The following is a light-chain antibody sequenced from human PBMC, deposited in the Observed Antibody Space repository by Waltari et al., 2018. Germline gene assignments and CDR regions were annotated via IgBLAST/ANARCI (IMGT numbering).Light chain of an antibody. J-gene: IGKJ4*01. Sequence: DIQMTQSPSSLSASLGDRVTITCRASQVITNYLAWYQQKPGKVPHLLIYAVSTLQSGVPSRFSGGGSGSVFTRTISNLQPEDVATYYCQKYNSAPFTFGGGTKVEIK. CDR3: QKYNSAPFT. V-gene: IGKV1-27*01. CDR2: AVS. CDR1: QVITNY.